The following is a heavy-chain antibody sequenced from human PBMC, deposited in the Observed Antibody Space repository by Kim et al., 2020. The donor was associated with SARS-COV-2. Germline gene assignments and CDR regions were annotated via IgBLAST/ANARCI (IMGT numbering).Heavy chain of an antibody. Sequence: YAESVKGRFTISRDNSKNTVYLQLNILRAEDTAIYYCVRQVAGSNFDVWGQGAMVTVSS. J-gene: IGHJ3*01. CDR3: VRQVAGSNFDV. V-gene: IGHV3-23*01. D-gene: IGHD3-10*01.